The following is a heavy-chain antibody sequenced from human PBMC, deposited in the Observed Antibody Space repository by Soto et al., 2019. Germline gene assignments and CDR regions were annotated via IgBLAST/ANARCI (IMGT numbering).Heavy chain of an antibody. CDR3: ARPRRDTIFGVVIFGWFDP. CDR2: VYSSGRT. CDR1: GGSFSDNY. V-gene: IGHV4-59*01. J-gene: IGHJ5*02. D-gene: IGHD3-3*01. Sequence: QVQLQQSGPGLVRPSETLSLTCTVSGGSFSDNYWNWLRQSPGKGLEWIGDVYSSGRTNYNPSFGSRVTMSIATAKNQFSLKLTSVTAADTAVYYCARPRRDTIFGVVIFGWFDPWGQGA.